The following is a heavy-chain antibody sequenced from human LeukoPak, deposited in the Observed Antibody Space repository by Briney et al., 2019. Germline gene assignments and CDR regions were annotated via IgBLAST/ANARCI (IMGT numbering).Heavy chain of an antibody. Sequence: PGGSLRLSCAASGFTFSSYWMSWVRQAPGKGLEWVANIKQDESEKYYVDSVKGRFTISRDNAKNSLYLQMNSLRAGDTAVYYCARDPTIFGVVIVPDYWGQGTLVTVSS. CDR2: IKQDESEK. CDR1: GFTFSSYW. J-gene: IGHJ4*02. V-gene: IGHV3-7*01. D-gene: IGHD3-3*01. CDR3: ARDPTIFGVVIVPDY.